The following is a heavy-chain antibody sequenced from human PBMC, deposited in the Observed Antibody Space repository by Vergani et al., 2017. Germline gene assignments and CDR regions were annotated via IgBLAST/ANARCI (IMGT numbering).Heavy chain of an antibody. V-gene: IGHV4-39*01. Sequence: QLQLQESGPGLVKPSETLSLTCTVSGGSISSSSYYWGWIRQPPGKGLEWIGRIYYSGSTYYNPSLKSRVTISVDTSKNQFSLKLSSVTAADTAVYYCASANCSGGSCYFSDYYYGMDVWGQGTTVTVSS. CDR1: GGSISSSSYY. D-gene: IGHD2-15*01. CDR3: ASANCSGGSCYFSDYYYGMDV. J-gene: IGHJ6*02. CDR2: IYYSGST.